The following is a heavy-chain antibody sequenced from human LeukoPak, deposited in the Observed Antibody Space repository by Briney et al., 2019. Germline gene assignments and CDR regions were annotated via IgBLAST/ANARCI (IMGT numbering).Heavy chain of an antibody. J-gene: IGHJ4*02. Sequence: ASVKVSCKAPGYTLTRLSIQWVRQPSGKGLEWMGAFDPEDGETIYAQEFQGRATMTADTSADTAYMELSSLTSDDTAVYYCVTDPYTTTDDNNFEPQGAYWGQGTLVTVSS. CDR3: VTDPYTTTDDNNFEPQGAY. D-gene: IGHD5-24*01. V-gene: IGHV1-24*01. CDR2: FDPEDGET. CDR1: GYTLTRLS.